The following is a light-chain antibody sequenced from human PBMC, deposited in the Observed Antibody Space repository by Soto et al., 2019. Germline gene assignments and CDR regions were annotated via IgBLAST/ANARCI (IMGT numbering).Light chain of an antibody. CDR2: YDD. CDR1: SSSIGNNA. J-gene: IGLJ2*01. V-gene: IGLV1-36*01. Sequence: QSVLTQPPSVSEAPRQRVTISCSGSSSSIGNNAVNWYQQLPGKAPKLLIYYDDLLPSGVSDRFSGSKSGTSASLAISGLQSEDEADYYCAAWDDSLNGPFGGGTKLTVL. CDR3: AAWDDSLNGP.